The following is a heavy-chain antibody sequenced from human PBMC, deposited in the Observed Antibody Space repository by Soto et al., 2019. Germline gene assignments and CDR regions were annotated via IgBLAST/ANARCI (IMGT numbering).Heavy chain of an antibody. V-gene: IGHV3-49*03. J-gene: IGHJ4*02. Sequence: GGSLRLSCTASGFTFGDYAMSWFRQAPGKGLEWVGFIRSKAYGGTTEYAASVKGRFTISRDDSKSIAYLQMNSLKTEDTAVYYCTSDTDWNRAPPPYSSGWYFDYWGQGTLVTVSS. D-gene: IGHD6-19*01. CDR3: TSDTDWNRAPPPYSSGWYFDY. CDR1: GFTFGDYA. CDR2: IRSKAYGGTT.